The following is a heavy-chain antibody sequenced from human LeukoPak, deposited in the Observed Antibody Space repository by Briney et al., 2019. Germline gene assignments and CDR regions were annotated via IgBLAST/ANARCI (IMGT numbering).Heavy chain of an antibody. CDR3: ARGQYSSGWDDNAFDI. J-gene: IGHJ3*02. V-gene: IGHV1-8*01. CDR2: MNPNSGNT. Sequence: ASVKVSCKASGYTFTSYDISWVRQATGQGLEWMGWMNPNSGNTGYAQKFQGRVTMTRNTSISTAYMELSSLRSEDTAVYYCARGQYSSGWDDNAFDIWGQGSMVTVSS. D-gene: IGHD6-19*01. CDR1: GYTFTSYD.